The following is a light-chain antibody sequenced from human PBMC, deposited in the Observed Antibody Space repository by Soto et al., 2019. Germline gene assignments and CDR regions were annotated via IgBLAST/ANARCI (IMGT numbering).Light chain of an antibody. CDR2: GAS. V-gene: IGKV3-20*01. CDR3: QQYGSSPIT. J-gene: IGKJ5*01. CDR1: QRVSSD. Sequence: EIVRTQSPATLSVSPGEGVTLSCRASQRVSSDLAWYQQIPGQAPRLLIYGASSRATGIPDRFSGSGSGTDFTLTISRLEPEDFAVYYCQQYGSSPITFGQGTRLEIK.